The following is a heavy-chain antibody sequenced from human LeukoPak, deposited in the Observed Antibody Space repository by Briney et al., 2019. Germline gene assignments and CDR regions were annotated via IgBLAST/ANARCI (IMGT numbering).Heavy chain of an antibody. J-gene: IGHJ6*03. CDR1: GYTFTGYY. D-gene: IGHD3-3*01. CDR2: INPNSGGT. CDR3: ARDENDFWSGYDYYYMDV. V-gene: IGHV1-2*02. Sequence: ASVKVSCKASGYTFTGYYMHRVRQAPGQGLEWMGWINPNSGGTNYAQKFQGRVTMTRDTSISTAYMGLSRLRSDDTAVYYCARDENDFWSGYDYYYMDVWGKGTTVTVSS.